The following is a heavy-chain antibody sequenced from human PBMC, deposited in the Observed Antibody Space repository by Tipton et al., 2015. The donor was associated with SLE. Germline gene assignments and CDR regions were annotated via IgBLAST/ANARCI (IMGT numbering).Heavy chain of an antibody. V-gene: IGHV4-59*01. CDR2: IYYSGST. CDR3: ARGGEAVAGTSYFQH. Sequence: TLSLTCTVSGASISSYYWSWIRQPPGKGLEWIGYIYYSGSTTHNPSLKSRVTMSVDTSKNQFSLKLSSVTAADTAVYYCARGGEAVAGTSYFQHWGQGTLVTVSS. J-gene: IGHJ1*01. D-gene: IGHD6-19*01. CDR1: GASISSYY.